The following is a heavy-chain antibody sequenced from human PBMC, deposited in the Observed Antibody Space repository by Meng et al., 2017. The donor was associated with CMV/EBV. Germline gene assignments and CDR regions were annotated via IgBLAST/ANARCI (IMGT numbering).Heavy chain of an antibody. D-gene: IGHD5-24*01. CDR3: ARDPRDGYNLPLDC. J-gene: IGHJ4*02. Sequence: GESLKISCAASGFTFSSYWMHWVRQAPGKGLVWVSRINSDGSSTSYADSVKGRFTISRDNAKNTLYLQMNSLRAEDTAVYYCARDPRDGYNLPLDCWGQGTLVTVSS. V-gene: IGHV3-74*01. CDR2: INSDGSST. CDR1: GFTFSSYW.